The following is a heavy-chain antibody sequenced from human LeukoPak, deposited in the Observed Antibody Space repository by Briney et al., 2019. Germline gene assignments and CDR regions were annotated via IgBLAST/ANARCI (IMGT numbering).Heavy chain of an antibody. V-gene: IGHV3-23*01. CDR1: GFTFSSYE. D-gene: IGHD4-17*01. CDR2: ISGSGGST. CDR3: AKSYGDEGDY. Sequence: PGGSLRLSCAASGFTFSSYEMNWVRQAPGKGLEWVSAISGSGGSTYYADSVKGRFTISRDNSKNTLYLQMNSLRAEDTAVYYCAKSYGDEGDYWGQGTLVTVSS. J-gene: IGHJ4*02.